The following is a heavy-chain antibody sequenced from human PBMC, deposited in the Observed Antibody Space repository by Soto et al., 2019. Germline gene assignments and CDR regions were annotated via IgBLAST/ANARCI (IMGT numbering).Heavy chain of an antibody. CDR2: INAGYGNT. CDR1: GGTFSSYA. CDR3: ARDTGDGTFDF. V-gene: IGHV1-3*01. D-gene: IGHD7-27*01. J-gene: IGHJ4*02. Sequence: ASVKVSCKASGGTFSSYATSWVRQAPGQGLEWMGWINAGYGNTKSSQKFQDRVTISRDTSASTAYMELTSLRSEDTAVYYCARDTGDGTFDFWGQGTLVTVSS.